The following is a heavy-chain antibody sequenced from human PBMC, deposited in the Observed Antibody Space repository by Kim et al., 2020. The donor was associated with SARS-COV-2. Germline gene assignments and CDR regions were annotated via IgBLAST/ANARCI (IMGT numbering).Heavy chain of an antibody. CDR2: ISSSGSTI. J-gene: IGHJ4*02. CDR1: GFTFSSYE. CDR3: ATEDSSGWSRVDY. Sequence: GGSLRLSCAASGFTFSSYEMNWVRQAPGKGLEWVSYISSSGSTIYYADSVKGRFTISRDNAKNSLYLQMNSLRAEDTAVYYCATEDSSGWSRVDYWGQGTLVTVSS. D-gene: IGHD6-19*01. V-gene: IGHV3-48*03.